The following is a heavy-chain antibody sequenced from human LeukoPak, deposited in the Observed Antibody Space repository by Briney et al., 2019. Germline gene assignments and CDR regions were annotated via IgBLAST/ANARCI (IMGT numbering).Heavy chain of an antibody. CDR1: GGSISSSSYY. CDR2: IYYSGST. D-gene: IGHD3-10*01. CDR3: ARTSWLGGYFDY. J-gene: IGHJ4*02. Sequence: SETLSLTCTVSGGSISSSSYYWGWFRQPPGKGLEWIGSIYYSGSTYYNPSLKSRVTISVDTSKNQFSLKLSSVTAADTAVYYCARTSWLGGYFDYWGQGTLVTVSS. V-gene: IGHV4-39*07.